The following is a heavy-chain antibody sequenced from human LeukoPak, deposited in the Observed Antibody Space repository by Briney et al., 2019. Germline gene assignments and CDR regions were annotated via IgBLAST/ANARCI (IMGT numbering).Heavy chain of an antibody. CDR3: ARENDQGFDY. V-gene: IGHV3-48*01. D-gene: IGHD3-16*01. CDR2: ISGSSGII. J-gene: IGHJ4*02. CDR1: GFTFNTYT. Sequence: GGSLRLSCAASGFTFNTYTMNWVRQAPGKGLEWVSYISGSSGIIDYADSVRGRFTISRDNAKNSLFLQMNSLRAEDTAVYYCARENDQGFDYWGQGTLVTVSS.